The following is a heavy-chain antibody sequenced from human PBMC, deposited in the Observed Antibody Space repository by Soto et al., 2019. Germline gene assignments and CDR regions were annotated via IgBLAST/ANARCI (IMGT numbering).Heavy chain of an antibody. CDR2: INPNSGGS. D-gene: IGHD2-2*02. Sequence: ASVKVSCKASGYTFSGYYIHWLRQAPGQGLEWMGWINPNSGGSNYAQKFQGRVTVTRDTPTSTAYMELSRLTSDDTAVYYCARSLTEGYCTITGCYTRPLYGMDVWGQGTTVTVSS. V-gene: IGHV1-2*02. CDR1: GYTFSGYY. CDR3: ARSLTEGYCTITGCYTRPLYGMDV. J-gene: IGHJ6*02.